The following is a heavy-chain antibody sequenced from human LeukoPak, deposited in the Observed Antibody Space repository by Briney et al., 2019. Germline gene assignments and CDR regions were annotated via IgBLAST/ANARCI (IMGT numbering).Heavy chain of an antibody. V-gene: IGHV4-34*01. CDR3: ARPRYGSGSLDS. CDR1: GGSFSGHY. D-gene: IGHD3-10*01. J-gene: IGHJ5*01. CDR2: INHSGST. Sequence: KSSGTVSCTCAVYGGSFSGHYWTWIRQPPGKGLEWIGEINHSGSTTYNPSLNSRVTISVDTSKNQFSLRLSSVTAADTAVYYCARPRYGSGSLDSWGQGTLGTVSS.